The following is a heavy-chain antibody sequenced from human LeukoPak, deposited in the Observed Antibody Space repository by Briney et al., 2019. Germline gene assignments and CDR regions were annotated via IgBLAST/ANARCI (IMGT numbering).Heavy chain of an antibody. CDR3: ARRKRGHAFGI. Sequence: SETLSLTCAVYGGSFSGYYWSWIRQPPGKGLEWIGEINHSGSTNYNPSLKSRVTISVDTSKNQFSLKLSSVTAADTAVYYCARRKRGHAFGIWGQGTMVTVSS. CDR1: GGSFSGYY. CDR2: INHSGST. V-gene: IGHV4-34*01. J-gene: IGHJ3*02.